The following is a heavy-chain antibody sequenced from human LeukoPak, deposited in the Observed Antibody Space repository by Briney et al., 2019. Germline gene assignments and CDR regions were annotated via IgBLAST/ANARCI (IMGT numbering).Heavy chain of an antibody. V-gene: IGHV4-39*01. J-gene: IGHJ5*02. CDR1: GGSIISSSYY. CDR2: IYYSGST. D-gene: IGHD2-8*01. Sequence: PSETLSLTCTVSGGSIISSSYYWGWIRQPPGKGLEWIGSIYYSGSTYYNPSLKSRVTISVDTSKNQFSLKLSSVTAADTAVYYCARQVLMVYAVWGYNWFDPWGQGTLVTVSS. CDR3: ARQVLMVYAVWGYNWFDP.